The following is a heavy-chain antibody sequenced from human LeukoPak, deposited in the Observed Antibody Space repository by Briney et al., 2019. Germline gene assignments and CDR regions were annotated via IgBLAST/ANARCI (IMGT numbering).Heavy chain of an antibody. CDR3: ARDDYGDDEAFDI. Sequence: SETLSLTCTVSGGSISSGGYYWSWIRQHPGQGLEWIGYIYYSGSTYYNPSLKSRVTISVDTSKNQFSLKLSSVTAADTAVYYCARDDYGDDEAFDIWGQGTMVTVSS. J-gene: IGHJ3*02. V-gene: IGHV4-31*03. CDR1: GGSISSGGYY. D-gene: IGHD4-17*01. CDR2: IYYSGST.